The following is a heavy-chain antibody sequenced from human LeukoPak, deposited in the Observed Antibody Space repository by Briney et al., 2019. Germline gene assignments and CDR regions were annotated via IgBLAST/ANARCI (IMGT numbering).Heavy chain of an antibody. CDR2: IIPIFGTA. Sequence: ASVKVSCKASGGTFSSYAISWVRQAPGQGLEWMGGIIPIFGTANYAQKFQGRVTITADESTSTAYMELSSLRSEDTAVYYCARDGSDYYDSSGYYRYWGQGTLVTVSS. CDR1: GGTFSSYA. V-gene: IGHV1-69*13. CDR3: ARDGSDYYDSSGYYRY. J-gene: IGHJ4*02. D-gene: IGHD3-22*01.